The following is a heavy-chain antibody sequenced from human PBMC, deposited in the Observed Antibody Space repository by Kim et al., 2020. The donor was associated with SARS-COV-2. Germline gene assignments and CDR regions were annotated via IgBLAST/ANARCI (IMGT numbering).Heavy chain of an antibody. CDR2: FDPEDGEK. V-gene: IGHV1-24*01. Sequence: ASVKVSCKVSGYTLTELSMHWVRQAPGKGLEWLGSFDPEDGEKISAQKFQGRVTMTEDTSTDTAYMELSSLRSEDTAVYYCATGDPYNWYERMGLHYWGQGTLVTVSS. CDR1: GYTLTELS. CDR3: ATGDPYNWYERMGLHY. D-gene: IGHD1-20*01. J-gene: IGHJ4*02.